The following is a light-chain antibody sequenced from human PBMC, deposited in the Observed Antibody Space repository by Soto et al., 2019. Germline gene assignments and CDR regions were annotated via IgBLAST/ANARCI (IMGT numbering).Light chain of an antibody. CDR1: SSNIGSNS. Sequence: QSVLTQPPSASGTPGQRVTISCSGSSSNIGSNSVNWYRQLPGTAPKLLIYRNNQRPSGVPDRFSGSKSGTSASLAMSGLQSEDEADYYCAAWDDSLDGGVFGGGTKLTVL. V-gene: IGLV1-44*01. J-gene: IGLJ3*02. CDR3: AAWDDSLDGGV. CDR2: RNN.